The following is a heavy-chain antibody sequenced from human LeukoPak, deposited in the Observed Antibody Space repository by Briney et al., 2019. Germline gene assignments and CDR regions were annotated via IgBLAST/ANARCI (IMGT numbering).Heavy chain of an antibody. CDR1: GGSFSGYY. CDR3: ASSGCSSSWYYFDY. CDR2: INHSGST. J-gene: IGHJ4*02. V-gene: IGHV4-34*01. Sequence: SETLSLTCAVYGGSFSGYYWSWIRQPPGKGLEWIGEINHSGSTNYNPSLKSRVTISVDTSKNQFSLKLSSVTAADTAVYYCASSGCSSSWYYFDYWGQGTLVTVSS. D-gene: IGHD6-13*01.